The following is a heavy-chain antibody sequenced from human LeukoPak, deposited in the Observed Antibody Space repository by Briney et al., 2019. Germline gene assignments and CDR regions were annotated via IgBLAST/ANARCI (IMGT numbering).Heavy chain of an antibody. CDR3: APGRFSSGLGDY. V-gene: IGHV1-3*01. CDR1: GYTFTSYA. CDR2: INAGKGNT. D-gene: IGHD6-19*01. J-gene: IGHJ4*02. Sequence: GASVKVSCKASGYTFTSYAMHWVRQAPGQRLEWMGWINAGKGNTKYSQKFQGRVTMTEDTSTDTAYMELSSLRSEDTAVYYCAPGRFSSGLGDYWGQGTLVTVSS.